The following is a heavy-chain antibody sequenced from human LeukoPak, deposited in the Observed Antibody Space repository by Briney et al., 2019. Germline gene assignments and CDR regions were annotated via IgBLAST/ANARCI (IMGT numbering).Heavy chain of an antibody. V-gene: IGHV3-66*02. CDR2: IYSGGST. CDR1: GFTVSSNY. J-gene: IGHJ4*02. Sequence: GGSLRLSCAASGFTVSSNYMSWVRQAPGKGLEWVSVIYSGGSTYYADSVKGRFTISRDNSKNTLYLQMNSLRAEDTAVYYCARDAPWGGDDYWGQGTLATVSS. D-gene: IGHD3-16*01. CDR3: ARDAPWGGDDY.